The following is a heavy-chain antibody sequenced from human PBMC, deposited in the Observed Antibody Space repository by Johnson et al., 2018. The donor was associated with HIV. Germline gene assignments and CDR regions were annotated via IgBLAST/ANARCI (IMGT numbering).Heavy chain of an antibody. CDR2: ISWNSGII. CDR1: GFTFDDYA. D-gene: IGHD1-26*01. CDR3: AKGLGWELLTHDAFDI. Sequence: VQLVESGGGLVQPGRSLRLSCAASGFTFDDYAMHWVRQAPGKGLEWVSGISWNSGIIGYADSVKGRFTISRDNAKNSLYLQMNSLRAEDTALYYCAKGLGWELLTHDAFDIWGQGTMVTVSS. V-gene: IGHV3-9*01. J-gene: IGHJ3*02.